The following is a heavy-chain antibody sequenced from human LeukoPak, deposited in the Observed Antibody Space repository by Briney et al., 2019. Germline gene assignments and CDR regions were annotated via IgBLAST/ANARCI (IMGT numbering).Heavy chain of an antibody. CDR3: ARVRGGYYGNAFDI. D-gene: IGHD3-22*01. Sequence: PGGSLRLSCAVSGFTFSDYYMSWIRQAPGKGLEWVSYISSGGSTISHADSVKGRFTISRDNAKNSLYLQMNSLRAEDTAVYYCARVRGGYYGNAFDIWGQGTMVTVSS. CDR2: ISSGGSTI. J-gene: IGHJ3*02. CDR1: GFTFSDYY. V-gene: IGHV3-11*04.